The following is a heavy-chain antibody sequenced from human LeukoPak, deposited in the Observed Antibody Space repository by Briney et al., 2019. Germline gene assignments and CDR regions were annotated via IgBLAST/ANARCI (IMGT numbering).Heavy chain of an antibody. Sequence: PGGPLRLSCTVSGFPFSVYEMNWVRQAPGKGLEWVSNIGSSGTPRYYAESVKGRFSISRDNAENSLFLQMNSLRVEDTGIYYCALLAVASDFDYWGQGALVTVSS. CDR2: IGSSGTPR. CDR3: ALLAVASDFDY. D-gene: IGHD6-19*01. J-gene: IGHJ4*02. CDR1: GFPFSVYE. V-gene: IGHV3-48*03.